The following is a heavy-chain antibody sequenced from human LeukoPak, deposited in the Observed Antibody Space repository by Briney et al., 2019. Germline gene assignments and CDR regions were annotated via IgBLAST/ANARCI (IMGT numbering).Heavy chain of an antibody. CDR2: ISYDGSNK. CDR1: GFTFSSYG. V-gene: IGHV3-30*03. J-gene: IGHJ4*02. CDR3: ARVPAAIDY. Sequence: PGRSLRLSCAASGFTFSSYGMHWVRQAPGKGLEWVAVISYDGSNKYYADSVKGRFTISRDNSKNTLYLQMNSLRAEDTAVYYCARVPAAIDYWGQGTLVTVSS. D-gene: IGHD2-2*01.